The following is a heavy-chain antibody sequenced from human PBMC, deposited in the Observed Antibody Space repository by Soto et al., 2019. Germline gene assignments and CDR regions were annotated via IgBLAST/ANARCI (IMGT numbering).Heavy chain of an antibody. Sequence: SVKASARASWYTLANYGMRAVREGPERSLGWPGWINANSGGTNSGQKFQGRFMMTRDTSISTAYMELSRLRYADTALYFCARGPDYYDTSVSYRGIDHWGQGTLVTVPP. J-gene: IGHJ4*02. D-gene: IGHD3-22*01. V-gene: IGHV1-2*02. CDR2: INANSGGT. CDR3: ARGPDYYDTSVSYRGIDH. CDR1: WYTLANYG.